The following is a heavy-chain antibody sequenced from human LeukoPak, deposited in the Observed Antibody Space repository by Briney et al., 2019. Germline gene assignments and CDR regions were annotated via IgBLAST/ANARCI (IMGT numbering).Heavy chain of an antibody. J-gene: IGHJ6*03. CDR2: IYYSGST. CDR1: GGSISSHY. Sequence: SETLSLTCTVSGGSISSHYWSWIRQPPGKGLEWIGYIYYSGSTNYNPSLKSRVTISVDTSKNQFSLKLSSATAADTAVYYCARAASFWSGYYRYYYYYYMDVWGKGTTVTVSS. V-gene: IGHV4-59*11. D-gene: IGHD3-3*01. CDR3: ARAASFWSGYYRYYYYYYMDV.